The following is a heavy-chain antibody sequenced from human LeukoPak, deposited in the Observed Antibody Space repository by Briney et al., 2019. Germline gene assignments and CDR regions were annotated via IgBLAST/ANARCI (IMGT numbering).Heavy chain of an antibody. Sequence: SETLSLTCTVSGGSMSSYYWSWIRQPPGKGLEWIGYIYYSGSTNYNPSLKSRVTISVDTSKNQFSLKLSSVTAADTAVYYCARDGTGRRLYDYWGQGTLVTVSS. CDR3: ARDGTGRRLYDY. J-gene: IGHJ4*02. V-gene: IGHV4-59*01. D-gene: IGHD7-27*01. CDR2: IYYSGST. CDR1: GGSMSSYY.